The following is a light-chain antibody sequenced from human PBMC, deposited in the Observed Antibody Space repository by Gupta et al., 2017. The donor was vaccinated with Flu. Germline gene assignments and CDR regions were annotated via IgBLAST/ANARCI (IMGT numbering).Light chain of an antibody. CDR3: QQYFGSVLM. CDR1: KSVVSDY. V-gene: IGKV3-20*01. Sequence: ERGTLSCRATKSVVSDYLAWYQQIPGQTPRLLIFGASNRAAGIPDSFSGSGSGTDFTLTISRLEPEDFAVYYCQQYFGSVLMFGPGTKVDVK. CDR2: GAS. J-gene: IGKJ3*01.